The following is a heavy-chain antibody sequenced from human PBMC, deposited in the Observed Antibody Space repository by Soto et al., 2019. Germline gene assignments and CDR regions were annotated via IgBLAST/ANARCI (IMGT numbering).Heavy chain of an antibody. CDR3: ARDFINSSGWYGLGRMYYYGMDV. D-gene: IGHD6-19*01. Sequence: QVQLVESGGGVVQPGRSLRLSCAASGFTFSSYAMHWVRQAPGKGLEWVAVISYDGGNKYYADSVKGRFTISRDNSKNTLYLQMNRMRAEDAAVYYCARDFINSSGWYGLGRMYYYGMDVWGQGTTVTVSS. V-gene: IGHV3-30-3*01. J-gene: IGHJ6*02. CDR2: ISYDGGNK. CDR1: GFTFSSYA.